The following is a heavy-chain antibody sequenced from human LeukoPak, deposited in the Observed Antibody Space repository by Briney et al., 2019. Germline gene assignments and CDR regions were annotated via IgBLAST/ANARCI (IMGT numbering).Heavy chain of an antibody. D-gene: IGHD5-18*01. CDR2: IYYSGST. CDR1: GGSISSYY. V-gene: IGHV4-59*01. J-gene: IGHJ6*03. Sequence: SETLSLTCTVSGGSISSYYWSWIRQPPGRGLEYIGYIYYSGSTNYNPSLKSRVTISVDTSKNQFSLKLGSVTAADTAVYYCARTEESGYSYGYFGYYYYMDVWGKGTTVTVSS. CDR3: ARTEESGYSYGYFGYYYYMDV.